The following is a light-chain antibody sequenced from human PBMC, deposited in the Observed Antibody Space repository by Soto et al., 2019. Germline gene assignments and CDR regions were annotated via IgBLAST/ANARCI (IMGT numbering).Light chain of an antibody. Sequence: QSALTQPASVSGSPGQSITISCTGTSSDVDAYSHVSWYQQHPDKAPKLMIYDVTNRPSGVPNRFSGSKSGNTASLTISGLQVDDEADYYCSSYTISNTSVFGTGTKLTVL. V-gene: IGLV2-14*01. CDR3: SSYTISNTSV. CDR2: DVT. CDR1: SSDVDAYSH. J-gene: IGLJ1*01.